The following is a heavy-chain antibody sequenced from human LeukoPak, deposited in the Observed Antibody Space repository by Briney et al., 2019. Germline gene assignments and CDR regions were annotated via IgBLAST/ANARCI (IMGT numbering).Heavy chain of an antibody. CDR3: TPDRTTVTTSRFDP. CDR1: GFTFSNAW. Sequence: GGSLRLSCAASGFTFSNAWMSWVRQAPGKGLEWVGLTKSKIDGGTTDFAAPVKGRFTISRDDSKNTLYLQMNSLKTEDTAVYYCTPDRTTVTTSRFDPWGQGTLVTVSS. V-gene: IGHV3-15*01. J-gene: IGHJ5*02. D-gene: IGHD4-17*01. CDR2: TKSKIDGGTT.